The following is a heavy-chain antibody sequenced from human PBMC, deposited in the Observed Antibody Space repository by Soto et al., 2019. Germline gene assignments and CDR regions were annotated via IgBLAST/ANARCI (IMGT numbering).Heavy chain of an antibody. Sequence: GAPVKGSRKSSGGTLSSLTNYPNNWVGKDPGQGLEWMGGIVPNVGTVNYAQKFRGKVTITADKSTGTAYMELSSLRSEDTALYYCARRDTSGFLRYFDNWGQGTQVTVS. CDR2: IVPNVGTV. CDR3: ARRDTSGFLRYFDN. V-gene: IGHV1-69*06. CDR1: GGTLSSLTNYP. J-gene: IGHJ4*02. D-gene: IGHD3-3*01.